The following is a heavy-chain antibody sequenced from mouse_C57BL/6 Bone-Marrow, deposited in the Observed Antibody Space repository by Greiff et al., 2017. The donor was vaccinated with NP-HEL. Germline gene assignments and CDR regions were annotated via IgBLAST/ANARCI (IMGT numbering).Heavy chain of an antibody. D-gene: IGHD1-3*01. CDR3: ASFDDDSGPFDY. J-gene: IGHJ2*01. CDR2: INPSSGYT. CDR1: GYTFTSYS. V-gene: IGHV1-4*01. Sequence: VQLQQSGAELARPGASVKLSCKASGYTFTSYSMHWVKHRPGQGLEWIGYINPSSGYTKYNQKFKDKATLTADQSSSAAYMQLSSLTSEDSADYYCASFDDDSGPFDYWGQGTTLTVSS.